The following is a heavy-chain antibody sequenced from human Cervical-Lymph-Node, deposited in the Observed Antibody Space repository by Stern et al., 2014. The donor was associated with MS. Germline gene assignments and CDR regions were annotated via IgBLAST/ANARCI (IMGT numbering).Heavy chain of an antibody. CDR3: ARQRYFDY. J-gene: IGHJ4*02. CDR2: IFPGGSDI. CDR1: GYTFTSYW. Sequence: QLVQSGPEVKRPGESLKISCQASGYTFTSYWIGWVRQMPGKGLEWIAIIFPGGSDIRYSPSFQGQVTIQADKSSRTAYLQWNNLKASDPAIYYCARQRYFDYWGQGTLVTVSS. V-gene: IGHV5-51*01.